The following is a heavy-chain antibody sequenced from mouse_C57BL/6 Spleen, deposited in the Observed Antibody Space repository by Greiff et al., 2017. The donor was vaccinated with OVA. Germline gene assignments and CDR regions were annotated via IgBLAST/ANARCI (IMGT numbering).Heavy chain of an antibody. V-gene: IGHV1-59*01. CDR3: ASGGQLRAWFAY. CDR2: IDPSDSYT. J-gene: IGHJ3*01. Sequence: QVQLQQPGAELVRPGTSVKLSCKASGYTFTSYWMHWVKQRPGQGLEWIGVIDPSDSYTNYNQKFKGKATLTVDTSSSTAYMQLSSLTSEDSAVYYCASGGQLRAWFAYWGQETLVTVSA. CDR1: GYTFTSYW. D-gene: IGHD3-2*02.